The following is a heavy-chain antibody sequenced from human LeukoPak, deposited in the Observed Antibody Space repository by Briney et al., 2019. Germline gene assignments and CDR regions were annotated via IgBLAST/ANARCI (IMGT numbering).Heavy chain of an antibody. Sequence: ASVKVSCKASGYTFTSYDINWVRQATGQGLEWMGWMNPNSGNTGYAQKFQGRVTMTRNTSISTAYMELSSLRSEDTAVYYCARVDYDILTGPGNWFDPWGQGTLVTVSS. J-gene: IGHJ5*02. V-gene: IGHV1-8*02. D-gene: IGHD3-9*01. CDR3: ARVDYDILTGPGNWFDP. CDR1: GYTFTSYD. CDR2: MNPNSGNT.